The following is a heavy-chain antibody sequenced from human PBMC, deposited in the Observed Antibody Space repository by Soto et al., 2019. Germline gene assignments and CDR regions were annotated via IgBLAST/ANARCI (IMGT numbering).Heavy chain of an antibody. D-gene: IGHD3-22*01. V-gene: IGHV3-11*01. CDR1: GFTFSDYY. Sequence: GGSLRLSCAASGFTFSDYYMSWIRQAPWKGLEWVSYISSSGSTIYYADSVKGRFTISRDNAKNSLYLQMNSLRAEDTAVYYCAKFSYDSSGYLFDYWGQGTLVTVSS. CDR2: ISSSGSTI. J-gene: IGHJ4*02. CDR3: AKFSYDSSGYLFDY.